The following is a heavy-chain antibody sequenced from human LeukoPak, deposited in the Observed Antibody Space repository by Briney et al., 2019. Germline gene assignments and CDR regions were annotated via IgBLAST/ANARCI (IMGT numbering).Heavy chain of an antibody. V-gene: IGHV4-59*01. CDR1: GGSISSYY. CDR3: ARDHGSGYYYFDY. Sequence: SETLSLTCTVSGGSISSYYWSWIRQPPGKGLEWIGYIYYSGSTNYNPSLKSRVTISVDTSKNQFSLKLSSVTAADTAVYYCARDHGSGYYYFDYWGQGTLVTVSS. D-gene: IGHD3-22*01. CDR2: IYYSGST. J-gene: IGHJ4*02.